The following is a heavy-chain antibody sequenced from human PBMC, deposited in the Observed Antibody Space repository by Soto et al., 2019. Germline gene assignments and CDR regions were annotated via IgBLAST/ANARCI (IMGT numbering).Heavy chain of an antibody. CDR2: IYWDDDK. J-gene: IGHJ4*02. CDR1: GFSLSTSGVG. D-gene: IGHD1-26*01. Sequence: QITLKESGPTLVKPTQTLTLTCTFSGFSLSTSGVGVGWIRQPPGKALEWLALIYWDDDKRYSPSLKSRLTIPXXPXKRXVVLTMTNKDPVDTATYSCARTWEPYSGSYWAADYWGQGTLVTVSS. CDR3: ARTWEPYSGSYWAADY. V-gene: IGHV2-5*02.